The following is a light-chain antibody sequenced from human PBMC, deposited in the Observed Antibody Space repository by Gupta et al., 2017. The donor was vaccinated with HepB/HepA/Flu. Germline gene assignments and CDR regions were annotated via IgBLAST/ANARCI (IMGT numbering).Light chain of an antibody. CDR3: QQYKNGHQGKYT. CDR1: QSVSSN. J-gene: IGKJ2*01. CDR2: GAS. V-gene: IGKV3-15*01. Sequence: EIVMTQSPATLSVSPGERATLSCRASQSVSSNLAWYQQKPGQAPRPLIYGASTRATGIPARFSGSGYGTECTLTISSLQSEECEVYYCQQYKNGHQGKYTFGQGTKLEIK.